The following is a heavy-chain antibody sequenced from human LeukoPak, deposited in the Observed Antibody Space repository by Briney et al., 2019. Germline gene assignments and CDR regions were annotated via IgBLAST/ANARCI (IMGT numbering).Heavy chain of an antibody. CDR2: ISAYNGNT. CDR3: ARSTGYYGSGSWWFDP. J-gene: IGHJ5*02. D-gene: IGHD3-10*01. CDR1: GYTFTSYG. V-gene: IGHV1-18*04. Sequence: ASVKVSCKASGYTFTSYGISWVRQVPGQGLEWMGWISAYNGNTNYAQKLQGRVTMTTDTSASTAYMELRSLRSDDTAVYYCARSTGYYGSGSWWFDPWGQGTLVTVSS.